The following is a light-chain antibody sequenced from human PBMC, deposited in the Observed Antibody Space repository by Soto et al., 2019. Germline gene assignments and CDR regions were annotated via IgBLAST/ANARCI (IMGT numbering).Light chain of an antibody. CDR2: HAS. J-gene: IGKJ1*01. V-gene: IGKV3D-15*01. CDR1: QSVSTN. CDR3: QQYNNWPPWT. Sequence: EIVMTQSPATLSVSPGERATLSCRASQSVSTNLAWYQQKPGQAPRLLIYHASTRAAGIPARFSGSGSGTEFTLTISSLQSEDFAVYPCQQYNNWPPWTFGQGTKVDIK.